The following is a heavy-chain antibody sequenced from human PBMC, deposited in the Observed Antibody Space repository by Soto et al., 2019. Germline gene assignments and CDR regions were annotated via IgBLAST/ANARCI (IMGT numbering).Heavy chain of an antibody. V-gene: IGHV4-34*01. CDR2: INHSGST. CDR3: ARVAIFGVARAADY. D-gene: IGHD3-3*01. J-gene: IGHJ4*02. Sequence: TSETLSLTCAVYGGSFSGYYWSWIRQPPGKGLEWIGEINHSGSTNYNPSLKSRVTISVDTSKNQFSLKLSSVTAADTAVYYCARVAIFGVARAADYWGQGTLVTVSS. CDR1: GGSFSGYY.